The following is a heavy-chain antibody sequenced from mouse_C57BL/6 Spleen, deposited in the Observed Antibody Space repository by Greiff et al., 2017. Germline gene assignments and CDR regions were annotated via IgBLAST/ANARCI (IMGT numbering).Heavy chain of an antibody. V-gene: IGHV6-6*01. Sequence: DVQLVESGGGLVQPGGSMKLSCAASGFTFSDAWMDWVRQSPEKGLEWVAEIRNKANNHATYYAESVKGRFTISRDDSKSGVYLQMNSLRAEDTGIYYCTTVVKYYFDYWGQGTTLTVSS. D-gene: IGHD1-1*01. J-gene: IGHJ2*01. CDR2: IRNKANNHAT. CDR1: GFTFSDAW. CDR3: TTVVKYYFDY.